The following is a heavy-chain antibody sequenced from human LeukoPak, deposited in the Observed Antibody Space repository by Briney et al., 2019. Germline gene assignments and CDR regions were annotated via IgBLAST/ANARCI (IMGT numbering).Heavy chain of an antibody. J-gene: IGHJ5*02. CDR2: INPNSGGT. V-gene: IGHV1-2*02. Sequence: EASVKVSCKASGYTFTGYYMHWVRQAPGQGLEWMGWINPNSGGTNYAQKFQGRVTMTRDTSISTAYMELSRLRSDDTAVYYCARDLNPTVGAKWFWFDPWGQGTLVTVSS. CDR3: ARDLNPTVGAKWFWFDP. D-gene: IGHD1-26*01. CDR1: GYTFTGYY.